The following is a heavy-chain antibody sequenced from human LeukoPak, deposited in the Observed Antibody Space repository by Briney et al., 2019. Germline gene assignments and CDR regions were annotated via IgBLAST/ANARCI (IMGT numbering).Heavy chain of an antibody. CDR2: IRHDGGKT. Sequence: GRSLRLSCTASGFIFSTYGFHGVRQAPGKGLEWVAAIRHDGGKTHYADSVKGRFTISRDDSKNTLYLQMNSLRAEDTAVYYCARDLSFGSLDYRGQGTLVIVSS. CDR1: GFIFSTYG. V-gene: IGHV3-33*01. CDR3: ARDLSFGSLDY. D-gene: IGHD3-16*02. J-gene: IGHJ4*02.